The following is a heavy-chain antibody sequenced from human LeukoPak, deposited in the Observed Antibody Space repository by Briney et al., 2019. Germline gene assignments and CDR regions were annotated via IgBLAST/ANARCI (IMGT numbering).Heavy chain of an antibody. J-gene: IGHJ4*02. CDR2: IYHSGST. CDR3: ARVLIPDTYYYDSSGYNVFDY. Sequence: SETLSLTCAVSGYFISSGYYWGWIRQPPGKGLEWIGSIYHSGSTYYNPSLKSRVTISVDTSKNQFSLKLSSVTAADTAVYYCARVLIPDTYYYDSSGYNVFDYWGQGTLVTVSS. V-gene: IGHV4-38-2*01. CDR1: GYFISSGYY. D-gene: IGHD3-22*01.